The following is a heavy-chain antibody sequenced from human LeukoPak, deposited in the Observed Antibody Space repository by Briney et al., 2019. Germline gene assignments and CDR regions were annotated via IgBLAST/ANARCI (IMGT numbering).Heavy chain of an antibody. V-gene: IGHV3-48*01. CDR2: IGNGNSPI. CDR1: GLTFSNFI. D-gene: IGHD6-6*01. Sequence: GGSLRLSCAASVASGLTFSNFIMNWVRQAPGKGLEWVSYIGNGNSPIYYADSVKGRFTISRDNAKNSLYLQMYSLRAEDTAIYYCARGFPARRGAFDIWGQGTKVTVSS. CDR3: ARGFPARRGAFDI. J-gene: IGHJ3*02.